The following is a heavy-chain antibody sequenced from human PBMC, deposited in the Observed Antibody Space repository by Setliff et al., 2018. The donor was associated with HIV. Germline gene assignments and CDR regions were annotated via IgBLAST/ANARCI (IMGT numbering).Heavy chain of an antibody. D-gene: IGHD1-1*01. CDR2: IYYSGST. J-gene: IGHJ4*02. Sequence: SETLSLTCTVSGDSIDSPSFYWGWIRQPPGKGLESIGSIYYSGSTYYKPSLKSRVTISVDTSKNQFSLKLSSVTAADTAVYYCARQGQLGSEWGQGTLVTVS. CDR3: ARQGQLGSE. CDR1: GDSIDSPSFY. V-gene: IGHV4-39*01.